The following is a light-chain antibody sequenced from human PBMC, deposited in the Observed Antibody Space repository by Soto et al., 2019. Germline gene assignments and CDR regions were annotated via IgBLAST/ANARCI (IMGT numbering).Light chain of an antibody. V-gene: IGKV3-20*01. CDR3: QHYGSSPFT. Sequence: EIVLTQSPGTLSLSPGERATLSCRASQSVSSSYLAWYQQTPGQAPRLLIYGASSRATGIPDRFSGSGSGTDFTLTISRLEPEDFAVYYWQHYGSSPFTFGPGTKVDIK. CDR2: GAS. CDR1: QSVSSSY. J-gene: IGKJ3*01.